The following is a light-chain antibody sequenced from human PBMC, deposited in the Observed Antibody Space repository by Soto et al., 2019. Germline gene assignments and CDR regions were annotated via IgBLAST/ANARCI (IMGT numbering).Light chain of an antibody. CDR2: SNT. V-gene: IGLV1-44*01. J-gene: IGLJ1*01. CDR1: RSNIGKNT. CDR3: AVWDDSLYL. Sequence: QPVLTQPPSASGTPGQTVTISCSGSRSNIGKNTVNWYQHLPGTAPKLLIYSNTQRPLGVPVRFSGSKSGTSASLAISGLQSDDEADYYCAVWDDSLYLFGNGTKLTVL.